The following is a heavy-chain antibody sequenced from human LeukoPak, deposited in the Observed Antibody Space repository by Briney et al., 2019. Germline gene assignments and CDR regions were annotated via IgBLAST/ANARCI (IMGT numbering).Heavy chain of an antibody. Sequence: AAVQVSCKSSGYTYTSYGMSWVLPAPGLEIAWLGCITAYNGNTNYAQKLQGRVTMTTDTSTSTAYMELRSLRSDDTAVYYCARDQSYGMVRGVISWFDPWGQGTLVTVSS. CDR1: GYTYTSYG. CDR3: ARDQSYGMVRGVISWFDP. J-gene: IGHJ5*02. CDR2: ITAYNGNT. D-gene: IGHD3-10*01. V-gene: IGHV1-18*01.